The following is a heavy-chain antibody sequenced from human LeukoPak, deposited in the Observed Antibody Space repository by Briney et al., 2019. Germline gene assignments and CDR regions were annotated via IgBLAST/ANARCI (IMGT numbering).Heavy chain of an antibody. Sequence: ASVTVSCKASGTSFTTNAMHWVRQAPGQRPEWMGWINTDNGNTHYLQKFQGRVTITRDTSASTTYMELSSLTSEDTAVYYCAREKNQQWVDCLQYWGQGTLVTVSS. CDR1: GTSFTTNA. CDR3: AREKNQQWVDCLQY. D-gene: IGHD1-26*01. CDR2: INTDNGNT. J-gene: IGHJ4*02. V-gene: IGHV1-3*04.